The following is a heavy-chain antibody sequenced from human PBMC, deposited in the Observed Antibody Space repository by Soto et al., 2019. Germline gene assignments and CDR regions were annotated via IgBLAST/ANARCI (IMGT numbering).Heavy chain of an antibody. Sequence: GGSLRLSCAASGFTFNTYAMNWVRQAPGKGLEWVSSISSSGGSTFYADSVKGRFTISRDKSKNTLFLQMNSLRAEDTALYYCASSPYCSAGSCYYLVFWGQGTLVTVSS. D-gene: IGHD2-15*01. CDR3: ASSPYCSAGSCYYLVF. V-gene: IGHV3-23*01. J-gene: IGHJ4*02. CDR2: ISSSGGST. CDR1: GFTFNTYA.